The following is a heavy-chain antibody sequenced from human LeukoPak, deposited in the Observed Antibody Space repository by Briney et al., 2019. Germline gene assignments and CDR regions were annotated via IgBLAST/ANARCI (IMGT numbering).Heavy chain of an antibody. CDR3: AKDPYGDYTFDY. D-gene: IGHD4-17*01. CDR2: IRYDGSNK. V-gene: IGHV3-30*02. Sequence: GGSLRLSCAASGLTFSSYGMHWVRQAPGKGLEWVAFIRYDGSNKYYADSVKGRFTISRDNSKTTLYLQMNSLRAEDTAVYYCAKDPYGDYTFDYWGQGTLVTVSS. CDR1: GLTFSSYG. J-gene: IGHJ4*02.